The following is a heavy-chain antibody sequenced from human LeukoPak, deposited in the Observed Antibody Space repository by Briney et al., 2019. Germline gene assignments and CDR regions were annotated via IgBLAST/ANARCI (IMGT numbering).Heavy chain of an antibody. V-gene: IGHV1-18*01. J-gene: IGHJ5*02. D-gene: IGHD2-2*01. CDR1: GHTFSSYG. CDR2: ISAYNGNT. Sequence: GASVKVSCKASGHTFSSYGISWVRQAPGQGLEWMGWISAYNGNTNYAQMVQGGVTMTTDTSTSTAYMEVRSLRSGDTAMYYCARDVGDIVTIPAAISVPWGQGTLVTVSS. CDR3: ARDVGDIVTIPAAISVP.